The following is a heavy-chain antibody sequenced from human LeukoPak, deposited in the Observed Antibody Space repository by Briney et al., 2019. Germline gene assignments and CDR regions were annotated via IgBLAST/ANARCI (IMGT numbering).Heavy chain of an antibody. Sequence: ASVKVSCKASGYTFTSYDINWVRQATGQGLEWMGWMNPNSGNTGYAQKFQGRVTMTRNTSISTAYMELSSLRSEDTAVYYCARASQVARLLRTQNPYGYWGQGTLVTVSS. CDR2: MNPNSGNT. V-gene: IGHV1-8*01. CDR3: ARASQVARLLRTQNPYGY. D-gene: IGHD5-12*01. CDR1: GYTFTSYD. J-gene: IGHJ4*02.